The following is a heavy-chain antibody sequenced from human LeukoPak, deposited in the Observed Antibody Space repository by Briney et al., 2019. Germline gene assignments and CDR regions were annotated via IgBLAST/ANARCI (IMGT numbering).Heavy chain of an antibody. CDR1: GFTFSSYG. CDR3: ARGSIAAAGTGIYYYYYYMDV. D-gene: IGHD6-13*01. Sequence: GGSLRLSCAASGFTFSSYGMHWVRQAPGKGLEWVAVIWYDGSNKYYADSVKGRFTISRDNSKNTLYLQMNSLRAEDTAVYYCARGSIAAAGTGIYYYYYYMDVWGKGTTVTVSS. V-gene: IGHV3-33*01. J-gene: IGHJ6*03. CDR2: IWYDGSNK.